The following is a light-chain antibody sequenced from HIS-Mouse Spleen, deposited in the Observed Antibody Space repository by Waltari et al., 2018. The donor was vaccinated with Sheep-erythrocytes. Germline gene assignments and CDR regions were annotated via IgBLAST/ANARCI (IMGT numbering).Light chain of an antibody. CDR1: QRVSSY. J-gene: IGKJ2*01. Sequence: EIVLTQSPATLSLSPGERATLSCRASQRVSSYLAWYQQKPGQAPSVLIYDASNRATGIPARFSGRGSGTDFTLTISSLEPEDFAVYYFQQRSNWYTFGQGTKLEIK. V-gene: IGKV3-11*01. CDR2: DAS. CDR3: QQRSNWYT.